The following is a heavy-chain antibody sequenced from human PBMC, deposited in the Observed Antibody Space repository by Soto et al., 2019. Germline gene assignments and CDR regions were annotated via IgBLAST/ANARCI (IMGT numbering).Heavy chain of an antibody. V-gene: IGHV4-34*01. CDR2: MSHSGGT. J-gene: IGHJ3*02. CDR1: GGFVSSGSYY. D-gene: IGHD1-1*01. CDR3: ARVERGTATTVVDPFHI. Sequence: QVQLQQWGAGLLKPSETLSLTCAVYGGFVSSGSYYWSWIRQPPGKGLEWIGEMSHSGGTHFNPFLKSRVTISVDTSKNQFSLKMRSLNAADTALYYCARVERGTATTVVDPFHIWGPGTMVTVSS.